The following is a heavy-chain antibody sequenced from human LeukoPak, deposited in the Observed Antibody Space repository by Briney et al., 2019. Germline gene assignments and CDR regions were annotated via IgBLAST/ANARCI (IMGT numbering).Heavy chain of an antibody. CDR2: ISWNSGSI. J-gene: IGHJ6*02. D-gene: IGHD3-10*01. CDR3: AKGGRDPFGDYYYYGMDV. CDR1: GFTFDDYA. V-gene: IGHV3-9*01. Sequence: GGSLRLSCAASGFTFDDYAMHWVRQAPGKGLEWVSGISWNSGSIGYAGSVKGRFTISRDNAKNSLYLQMNSLRAEDTALYYCAKGGRDPFGDYYYYGMDVWGQGTTVTVSS.